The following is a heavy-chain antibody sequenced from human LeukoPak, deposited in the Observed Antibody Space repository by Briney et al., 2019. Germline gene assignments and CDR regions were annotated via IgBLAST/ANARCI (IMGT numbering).Heavy chain of an antibody. CDR2: IYSGGST. D-gene: IGHD6-19*01. Sequence: PGGSLRLSCAASGFTFSSNYMSWVRQAPGKGLEWVSVIYSGGSTYYSDSVKGRFTISRDNSKNTLYLQMNSLRAEDTAVYYCARDGISVAGTFDYWGQGTLVTVSS. V-gene: IGHV3-53*01. J-gene: IGHJ4*02. CDR3: ARDGISVAGTFDY. CDR1: GFTFSSNY.